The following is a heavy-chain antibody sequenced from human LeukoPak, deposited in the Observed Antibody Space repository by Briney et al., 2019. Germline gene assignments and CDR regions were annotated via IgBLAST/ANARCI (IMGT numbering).Heavy chain of an antibody. CDR3: VKARDYVWGSYRAY. CDR1: GFTFSSYA. CDR2: ISSNGGST. J-gene: IGHJ4*02. D-gene: IGHD3-16*02. Sequence: PVGSLRRAWSASGFTFSSYAMHWVRQAPGKGLEDVSAISSNGGSTYYADSVKGRFTISRDNSKNTLYLQMSSLRAEDTAVYYCVKARDYVWGSYRAYWGQGALVTVSS. V-gene: IGHV3-64D*09.